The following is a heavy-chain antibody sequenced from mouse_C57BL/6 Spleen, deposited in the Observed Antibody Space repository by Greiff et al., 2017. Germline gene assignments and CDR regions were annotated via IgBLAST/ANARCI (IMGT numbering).Heavy chain of an antibody. D-gene: IGHD1-1*01. Sequence: VKLMESGAELVRPGASVKLSCKASGYTFTDYYINWVKQRPGQGLEWIARIYPGSGNTYYNEKFKGKATLTAEKSSSTAYMQLSSLTSEDSAVYFCARSYYGSSHWYFDVWGTGTTVTVSS. V-gene: IGHV1-76*01. J-gene: IGHJ1*03. CDR2: IYPGSGNT. CDR3: ARSYYGSSHWYFDV. CDR1: GYTFTDYY.